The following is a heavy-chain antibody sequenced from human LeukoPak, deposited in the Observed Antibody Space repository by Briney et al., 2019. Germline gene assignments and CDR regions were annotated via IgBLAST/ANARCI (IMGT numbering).Heavy chain of an antibody. CDR3: ARDHGRGGYDSSGPIDY. V-gene: IGHV1-2*02. CDR1: GYTFTGYY. Sequence: GASVKVSCKASGYTFTGYYMHWVRQAPGQGREWMGWINPNSGGTNYAQKFQGGVTMTRDTSISTAYMELSRLRSDDTAVYYCARDHGRGGYDSSGPIDYWGQGTLVTVSS. CDR2: INPNSGGT. D-gene: IGHD3-22*01. J-gene: IGHJ4*02.